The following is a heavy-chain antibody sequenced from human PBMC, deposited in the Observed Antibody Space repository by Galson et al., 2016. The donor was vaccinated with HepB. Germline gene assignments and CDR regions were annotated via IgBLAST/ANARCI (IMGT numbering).Heavy chain of an antibody. CDR3: ARAPSYSSGPYPYFDY. V-gene: IGHV3-9*01. CDR2: LSWNSDRV. CDR1: GFTFDDYA. Sequence: SLRLSCAASGFTFDDYAMHWVRQAPGKGLEWVSSLSWNSDRVGYGDSVKGRFTISRDNAENSLYLQMNSLTPDDTALYYRARAPSYSSGPYPYFDYWGRGTLVTVSS. D-gene: IGHD6-19*01. J-gene: IGHJ4*02.